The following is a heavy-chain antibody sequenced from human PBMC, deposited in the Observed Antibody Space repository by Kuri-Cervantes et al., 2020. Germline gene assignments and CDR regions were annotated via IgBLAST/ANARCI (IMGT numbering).Heavy chain of an antibody. V-gene: IGHV3-53*01. CDR3: AKDLDIVATATFDY. J-gene: IGHJ4*02. D-gene: IGHD5-12*01. Sequence: GSLRLSCAASGFTVSSNYMSWVRQAPGKGLEWVSVIYSGGSTYYADSVKGRFTISRDNSKNTLYLQMNSLRAEDTAVYYCAKDLDIVATATFDYWGQGTLVTVSS. CDR2: IYSGGST. CDR1: GFTVSSNY.